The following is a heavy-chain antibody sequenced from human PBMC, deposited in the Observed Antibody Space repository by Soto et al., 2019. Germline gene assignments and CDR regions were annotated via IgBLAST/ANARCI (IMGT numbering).Heavy chain of an antibody. CDR3: ENLPDYGSGPPIDI. J-gene: IGHJ3*02. CDR2: ISYDGSNK. Sequence: SMRLACAASGFPFSSYGMHWVRPNTGKGLEWVAVISYDGSNKYYADSVKGRFTISRDNSKNTLYLQMNSLRAEDTAVYYCENLPDYGSGPPIDIWGQGTMVTV. CDR1: GFPFSSYG. D-gene: IGHD3-10*01. V-gene: IGHV3-30*18.